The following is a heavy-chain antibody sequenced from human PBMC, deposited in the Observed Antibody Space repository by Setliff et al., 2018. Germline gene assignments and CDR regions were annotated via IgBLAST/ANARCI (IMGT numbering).Heavy chain of an antibody. Sequence: SETLSLTCTVSGGSVSSGSYFWSWIRQPPGKGLEWIGYIHYSGSTSNNPSLKSRVTMSVDTSKNQFSLKLSSVTAADTAVYYCAREQWLDPPGYYYMDVWGKGTTVTVSS. V-gene: IGHV4-61*01. J-gene: IGHJ6*03. D-gene: IGHD6-19*01. CDR3: AREQWLDPPGYYYMDV. CDR1: GGSVSSGSYF. CDR2: IHYSGST.